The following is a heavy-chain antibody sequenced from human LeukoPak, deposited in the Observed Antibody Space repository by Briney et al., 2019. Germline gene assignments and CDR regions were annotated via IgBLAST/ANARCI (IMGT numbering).Heavy chain of an antibody. Sequence: GGSLRLSCAASGFTFNVYYMSWIRQAPGKGLEWVSYISSSGRTIYYADSVKGRFTISRDNAKNSLYLQMNSLRAEDTAVYYCAREAVTMVRGVIPDPDYYYGMDVWGQGTTVTVSS. CDR1: GFTFNVYY. CDR2: ISSSGRTI. CDR3: AREAVTMVRGVIPDPDYYYGMDV. V-gene: IGHV3-11*01. J-gene: IGHJ6*02. D-gene: IGHD3-10*01.